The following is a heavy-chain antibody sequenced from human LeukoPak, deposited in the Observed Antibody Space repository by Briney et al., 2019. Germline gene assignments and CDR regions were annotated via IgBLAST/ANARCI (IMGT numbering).Heavy chain of an antibody. Sequence: GASVKVSCKVSGYTLTELSMHWVRQAPGKGLEWMGGFDPEDGETIYAQKFQGRVTMTEDTSTDTAYMELSSLRSEDTAVYYCATDFSLAAAGHDAFDIWGQGTMVTVSS. CDR2: FDPEDGET. V-gene: IGHV1-24*01. J-gene: IGHJ3*02. D-gene: IGHD6-13*01. CDR1: GYTLTELS. CDR3: ATDFSLAAAGHDAFDI.